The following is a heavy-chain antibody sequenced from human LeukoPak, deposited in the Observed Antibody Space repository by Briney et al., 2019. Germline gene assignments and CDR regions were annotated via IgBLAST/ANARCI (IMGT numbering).Heavy chain of an antibody. D-gene: IGHD1-7*01. V-gene: IGHV4-31*03. J-gene: IGHJ6*02. CDR1: GGSISSGGYY. Sequence: PSETLSLTCTVSGGSISSGGYYWSWIRQHPGKGLEWIGYIYYSGSTYYNPSLKSRVTISVDTSKNQFSLKLSSVTAADTAVYYCARYQSRNYGLYYYYGMDVWGQGTTVTVSS. CDR3: ARYQSRNYGLYYYYGMDV. CDR2: IYYSGST.